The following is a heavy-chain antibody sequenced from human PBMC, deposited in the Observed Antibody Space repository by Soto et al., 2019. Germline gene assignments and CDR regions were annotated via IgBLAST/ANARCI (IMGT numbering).Heavy chain of an antibody. V-gene: IGHV3-30-3*01. CDR1: GFTFTDYA. D-gene: IGHD2-21*02. J-gene: IGHJ2*01. Sequence: QVQLVESGGGVVQPGRSLRLSCVASGFTFTDYAMHWVRQTPGKGLEWVAVVSYDGSNKYYADSVKGRFTISRDNSKTTLYLQMNSLRPEDSAVYYCARGAYCGGDCLPGQVSKWYFDLWGRGTLVIVSS. CDR3: ARGAYCGGDCLPGQVSKWYFDL. CDR2: VSYDGSNK.